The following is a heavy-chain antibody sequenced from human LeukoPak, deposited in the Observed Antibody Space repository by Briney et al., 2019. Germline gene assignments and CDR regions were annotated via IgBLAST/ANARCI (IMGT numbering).Heavy chain of an antibody. J-gene: IGHJ4*02. D-gene: IGHD6-13*01. Sequence: ASVKVFCKASGYTFTSYAMHWVPQAPGQRLEGMGWINAGNGNTKYSQKFQGRVTITRDTSASTAYMELSSLRSEDTAVYYCAREYSSSLAVFDYWGQGTLVTVSS. CDR1: GYTFTSYA. CDR2: INAGNGNT. CDR3: AREYSSSLAVFDY. V-gene: IGHV1-3*01.